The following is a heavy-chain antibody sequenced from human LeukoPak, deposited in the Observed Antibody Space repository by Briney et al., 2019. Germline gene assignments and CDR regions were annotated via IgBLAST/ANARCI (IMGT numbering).Heavy chain of an antibody. Sequence: PSQTLSLTCAVSGDSISYESYYWNWIRQAPGKGPEWIGNIYRGRTRLNPCPTSRVAISVDMSKSQVSLSLTSVTAADTAIYYCAGEGEYGDSYSWGQGALVIVSA. V-gene: IGHV4-30-2*01. CDR2: IYRGRT. CDR1: GDSISYESYY. J-gene: IGHJ5*02. D-gene: IGHD2-21*01. CDR3: AGEGEYGDSYS.